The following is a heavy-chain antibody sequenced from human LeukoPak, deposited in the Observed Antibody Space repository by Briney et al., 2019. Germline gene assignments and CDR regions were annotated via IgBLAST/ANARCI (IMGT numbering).Heavy chain of an antibody. Sequence: GGSLRLSCAASGFTFSSFGMSWVRQAPGKGLEWVSAISSTGGTAYYADSVKGRFTISRDNAKNSLYLQMNSLRAEDTALYYCARAVGSGYYRHFDYWGQGTLVTVSS. J-gene: IGHJ4*02. D-gene: IGHD3-3*01. CDR2: ISSTGGTA. CDR1: GFTFSSFG. CDR3: ARAVGSGYYRHFDY. V-gene: IGHV3-23*01.